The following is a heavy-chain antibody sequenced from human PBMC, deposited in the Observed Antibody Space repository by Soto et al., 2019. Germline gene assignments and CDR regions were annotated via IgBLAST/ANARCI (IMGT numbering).Heavy chain of an antibody. Sequence: SGPTLVNPTDTLTLTCTVSGFSLNDARVGVSWIRQPPGRALEWLAHIFSNDEKSYSTSLYNRLTISKDTSKSQVVLTMTNMGPVDTATYLCARIQDYVWGSYPYDVWGQGSLVTVSS. J-gene: IGHJ4*02. D-gene: IGHD3-16*02. CDR1: GFSLNDARVG. CDR3: ARIQDYVWGSYPYDV. CDR2: IFSNDEK. V-gene: IGHV2-26*01.